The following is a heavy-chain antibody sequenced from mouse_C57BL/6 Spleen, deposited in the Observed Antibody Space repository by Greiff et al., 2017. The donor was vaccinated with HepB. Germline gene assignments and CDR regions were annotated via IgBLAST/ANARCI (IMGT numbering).Heavy chain of an antibody. J-gene: IGHJ1*03. Sequence: VKLMESGPGLVQPSQSLSITCTVSGFSLTSYGVHWVRQSPGKGLEWLGVIWSGGSTDYNAAFISRLSISKDNSKSQVFFKMNSLQADDTAIYYCARRGYGSREYFDVWGTGTTVTVSS. V-gene: IGHV2-2*01. CDR1: GFSLTSYG. CDR3: ARRGYGSREYFDV. D-gene: IGHD1-1*01. CDR2: IWSGGST.